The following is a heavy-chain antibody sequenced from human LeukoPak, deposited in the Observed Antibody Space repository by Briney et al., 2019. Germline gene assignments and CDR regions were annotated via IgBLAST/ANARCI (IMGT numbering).Heavy chain of an antibody. Sequence: AASVKVSCKASGYTFTSYAMNWVRQAPGQGLEWMGWINTNTGNPTYAQGFAGRFVFSLDTSVSTAYLQISSLKAEDTAVYYCSRGGEALETDYYDSSGYETFDYWGQGTLVTVSS. J-gene: IGHJ4*02. CDR2: INTNTGNP. V-gene: IGHV7-4-1*02. CDR3: SRGGEALETDYYDSSGYETFDY. D-gene: IGHD3-22*01. CDR1: GYTFTSYA.